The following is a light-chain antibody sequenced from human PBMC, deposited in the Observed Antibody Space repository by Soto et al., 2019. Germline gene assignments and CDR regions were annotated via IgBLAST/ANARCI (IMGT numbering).Light chain of an antibody. CDR2: GAS. Sequence: ELALTQSPGTLALSPGERGPLSFTASQRVSSSYLAWYQQKPGQAPRLLIYGASNRATGIPARFSGSGSGTDFTLTISRLEPEDFAVYYCQQYGSSPITFGQGTRVEIK. J-gene: IGKJ5*01. CDR1: QRVSSSY. V-gene: IGKV3-20*01. CDR3: QQYGSSPIT.